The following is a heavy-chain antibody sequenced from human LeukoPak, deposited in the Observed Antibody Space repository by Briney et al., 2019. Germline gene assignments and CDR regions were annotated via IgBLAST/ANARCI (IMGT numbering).Heavy chain of an antibody. CDR3: ARVVGATMFG. D-gene: IGHD1-26*01. Sequence: PSETLSLTCTVSGYSISSGYYWGWVRQPPGKGLEWIGSIYHGATTYYNPSLKSRVTISADTSKNQFSLKLSSATAADTAVYYCARVVGATMFGWGQGTLVTVSS. J-gene: IGHJ4*02. CDR2: IYHGATT. CDR1: GYSISSGYY. V-gene: IGHV4-38-2*02.